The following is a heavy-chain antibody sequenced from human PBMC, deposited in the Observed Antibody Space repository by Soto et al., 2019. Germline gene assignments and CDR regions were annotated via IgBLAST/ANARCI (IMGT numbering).Heavy chain of an antibody. CDR1: DGSFSGYY. CDR2: INHRGST. D-gene: IGHD3-3*01. Sequence: SETLSLTCAVYDGSFSGYYWSWIRQPPGKGLEWIGEINHRGSTNYNPSLKSRVTMSVDTSKNQFSLRLSSVTAADTAIYYCATRITVFGLLIPPFDPWGQGTQVTVSS. V-gene: IGHV4-34*01. CDR3: ATRITVFGLLIPPFDP. J-gene: IGHJ5*02.